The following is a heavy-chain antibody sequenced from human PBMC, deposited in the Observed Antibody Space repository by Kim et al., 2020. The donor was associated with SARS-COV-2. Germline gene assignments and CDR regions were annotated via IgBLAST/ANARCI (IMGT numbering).Heavy chain of an antibody. V-gene: IGHV3-15*01. CDR2: IKSKTDGGTT. J-gene: IGHJ5*02. CDR1: GFTFSNAW. CDR3: TTVVLGYCSSTSCYWEKRLDP. Sequence: GGSLRLSCAASGFTFSNAWMSWVRQAPGKGLEWVGRIKSKTDGGTTDYAAPVKGRFTISRDDSKNTLYLQMNSLKTEDTAVYYCTTVVLGYCSSTSCYWEKRLDPWGQGTLVTVSS. D-gene: IGHD2-2*01.